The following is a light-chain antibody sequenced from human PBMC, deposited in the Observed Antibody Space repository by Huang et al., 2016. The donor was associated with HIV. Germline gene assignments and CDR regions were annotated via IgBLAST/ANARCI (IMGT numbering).Light chain of an antibody. Sequence: EIVLTQSPATLSLSPGERATLSCRASQTIINYLAWYQQKPGQAPRLLIYDAANRATGIAARFSGRRSGTDFTLTISSLEPEDFAVYYCQQRGDWPLTFGGRTK. CDR1: QTIINY. J-gene: IGKJ4*01. CDR3: QQRGDWPLT. CDR2: DAA. V-gene: IGKV3-11*01.